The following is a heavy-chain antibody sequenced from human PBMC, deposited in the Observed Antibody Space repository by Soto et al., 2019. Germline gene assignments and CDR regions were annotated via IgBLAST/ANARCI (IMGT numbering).Heavy chain of an antibody. J-gene: IGHJ4*02. Sequence: GGSLRLSCAASGFTFSSYAMHWVRQAPGKGLEWVAVISYDGSNKYYADSVKGRFTISRDNSKNTLYLQMNSLRAEDTAVYYCARDRGGSYRRYSDYWGQGTLVTVSS. CDR1: GFTFSSYA. CDR2: ISYDGSNK. D-gene: IGHD1-26*01. CDR3: ARDRGGSYRRYSDY. V-gene: IGHV3-30-3*01.